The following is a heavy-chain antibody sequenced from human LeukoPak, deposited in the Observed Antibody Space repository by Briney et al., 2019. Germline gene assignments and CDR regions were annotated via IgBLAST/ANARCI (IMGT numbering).Heavy chain of an antibody. CDR1: GYSFNSRH. Sequence: GASVKVSCKTSGYSFNSRHVHWVRQAPGQGLDWMGINFFHDGTTSNTQKFPSRLTMTRDTSTSTVYMELSSLRSEDTAVYYCARDSGNYHYDMDVWGQGTTVIVSS. V-gene: IGHV1-46*02. J-gene: IGHJ6*02. CDR2: NFFHDGTT. CDR3: ARDSGNYHYDMDV. D-gene: IGHD3-10*01.